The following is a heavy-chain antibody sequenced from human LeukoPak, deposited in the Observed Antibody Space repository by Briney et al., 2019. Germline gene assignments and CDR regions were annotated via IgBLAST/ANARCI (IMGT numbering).Heavy chain of an antibody. CDR1: GFTFSSYD. CDR2: IGTAADT. V-gene: IGHV3-13*01. Sequence: GGSLRLSCAASGFTFSSYDMHWVRQATGKGLEWVSAIGTAADTYYPDSVKGRFTISRENAKNSLYLQINSLGAGDTAVYYCAKDKSSVPGSPTDHWGQGTLVTVSS. D-gene: IGHD2-2*01. J-gene: IGHJ4*02. CDR3: AKDKSSVPGSPTDH.